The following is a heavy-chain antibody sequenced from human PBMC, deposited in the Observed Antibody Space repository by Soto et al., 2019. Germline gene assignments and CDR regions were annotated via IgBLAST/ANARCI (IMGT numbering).Heavy chain of an antibody. CDR2: IIPIFGTA. CDR3: ASWSSGCSGGSCYGVDFDY. V-gene: IGHV1-69*13. D-gene: IGHD2-15*01. Sequence: ASVKVSCKASGGTFSSYAISWVRQAPGQGLEWMGGIIPIFGTANYAQKFQGRVTITADESTSTAYMELSSLRSEDTAVYYCASWSSGCSGGSCYGVDFDYWGQGTLVTVSS. CDR1: GGTFSSYA. J-gene: IGHJ4*02.